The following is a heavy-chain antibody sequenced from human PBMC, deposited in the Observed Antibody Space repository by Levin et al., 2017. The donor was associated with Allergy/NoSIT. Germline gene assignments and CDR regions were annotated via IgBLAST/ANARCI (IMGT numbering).Heavy chain of an antibody. CDR3: ASNPPGYCSSTSCRENYYDYYMDG. J-gene: IGHJ6*03. V-gene: IGHV7-4-1*02. D-gene: IGHD2-2*01. CDR2: INTNTGNP. CDR1: GYTFTSYA. Sequence: VASVKVSCKASGYTFTSYAMNWVRQAPGQGLEWMGWINTNTGNPTYAQGFTGRFVFSLDTSVSTAYLQISSLKAEDTAVYYCASNPPGYCSSTSCRENYYDYYMDGWGKGTTVTVSS.